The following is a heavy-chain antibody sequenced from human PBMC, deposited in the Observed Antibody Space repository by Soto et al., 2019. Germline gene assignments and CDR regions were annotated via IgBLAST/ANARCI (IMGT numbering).Heavy chain of an antibody. Sequence: GESLKISCKGSGYRFSNYWIGWVRQMPGKGLEWMGIIYPGDSDIRYSPSFQGQVTISADKSISTAYLRWSSLKASDTAMYYCAIYCSSTNCYSSGMDVWGQGTTVTVSS. CDR2: IYPGDSDI. J-gene: IGHJ6*02. CDR3: AIYCSSTNCYSSGMDV. CDR1: GYRFSNYW. D-gene: IGHD2-2*01. V-gene: IGHV5-51*01.